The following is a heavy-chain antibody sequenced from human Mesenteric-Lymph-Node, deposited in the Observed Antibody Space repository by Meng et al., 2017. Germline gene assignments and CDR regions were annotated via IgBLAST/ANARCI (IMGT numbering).Heavy chain of an antibody. J-gene: IGHJ2*01. CDR1: GGSISSINYY. V-gene: IGHV4-30-4*01. CDR3: ARCQKGYFDL. Sequence: QGQLADSGPALLQPSQTLSLACTVSGGSISSINYYWSWIRQPPGKGLEWSGQIYNSGSTYYNPSLKSRITISVDTSKTQFSLKLSSVTAADTAVYYCARCQKGYFDLWGRGTLVTVSS. CDR2: IYNSGST.